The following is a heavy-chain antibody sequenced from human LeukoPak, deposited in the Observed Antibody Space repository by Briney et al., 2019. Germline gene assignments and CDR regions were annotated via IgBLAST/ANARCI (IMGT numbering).Heavy chain of an antibody. CDR2: ISSSGSTI. Sequence: GGSLRLSCAASGFTFSSYEMNWVRQAPGKGLEWVSYISSSGSTIYYADSVKGRFTISRDNAKNSLYLQMNSLRAEDTAVYYCARVRGSRYFATHYYGMDVWGQGTTVTVSS. CDR3: ARVRGSRYFATHYYGMDV. J-gene: IGHJ6*02. D-gene: IGHD3-9*01. V-gene: IGHV3-48*03. CDR1: GFTFSSYE.